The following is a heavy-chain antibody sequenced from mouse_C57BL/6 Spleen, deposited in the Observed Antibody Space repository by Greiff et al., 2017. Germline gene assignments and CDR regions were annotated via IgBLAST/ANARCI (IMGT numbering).Heavy chain of an antibody. CDR2: FYPGSGSI. CDR3: ARHGVYYGSPYYFDY. CDR1: GYTFTEYT. D-gene: IGHD1-1*01. V-gene: IGHV1-62-2*01. Sequence: VKLQESGAELVKPGTSVKLSCKASGYTFTEYTIHWVKQRSGQGLEWIGWFYPGSGSIKYNEKFKDKATLTADKSSSTVYMELSRLTSEDSAVYFCARHGVYYGSPYYFDYWGQGTTLTVSS. J-gene: IGHJ2*01.